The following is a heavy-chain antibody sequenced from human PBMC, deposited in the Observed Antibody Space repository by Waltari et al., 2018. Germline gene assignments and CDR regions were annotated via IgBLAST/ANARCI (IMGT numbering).Heavy chain of an antibody. Sequence: EVQLVESGGGLVKPGGSVRLSCAAYGFTLSRYSMNWVRQAPGKGLEWVSSITRSSRDIYYADSVKGRFTISRDNAKNSLYLQMNSLRAEDTAVYYCARDRWEQAIDYWGQGTLVTVSS. J-gene: IGHJ4*02. CDR1: GFTLSRYS. V-gene: IGHV3-21*01. CDR3: ARDRWEQAIDY. D-gene: IGHD1-26*01. CDR2: ITRSSRDI.